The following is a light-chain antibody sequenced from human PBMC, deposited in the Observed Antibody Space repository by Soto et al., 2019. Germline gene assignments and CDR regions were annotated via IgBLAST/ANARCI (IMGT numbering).Light chain of an antibody. CDR1: SSNIGSNT. CDR2: SNI. Sequence: QSVLTQPPSASGTPGQRVTISCSGSSSNIGSNTVNWYQQLPGTAPKLLIQSNIQRPSGVPDRFSGSKSGTSASLAISGLQSEDEADYYCAAWDDSLQGGVFGGGTKLTVL. J-gene: IGLJ2*01. CDR3: AAWDDSLQGGV. V-gene: IGLV1-44*01.